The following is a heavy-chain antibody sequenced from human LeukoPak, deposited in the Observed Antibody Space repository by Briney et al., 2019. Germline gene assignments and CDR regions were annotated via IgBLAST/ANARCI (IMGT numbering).Heavy chain of an antibody. CDR2: INYSGST. Sequence: SETLSLTCTVSGGSISSDHWNWIRQPPGKGLVCIGYINYSGSTNYNPSLRSRVTISVDTSKNHFSLRLSSVTAADTAVYYCARGSKNYDFWSGYYPPPYYYMDVWGKGTSVTVSS. CDR1: GGSISSDH. D-gene: IGHD3-3*01. CDR3: ARGSKNYDFWSGYYPPPYYYMDV. J-gene: IGHJ6*03. V-gene: IGHV4-59*01.